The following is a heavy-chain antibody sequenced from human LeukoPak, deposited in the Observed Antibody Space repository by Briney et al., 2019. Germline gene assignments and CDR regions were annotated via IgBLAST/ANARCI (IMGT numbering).Heavy chain of an antibody. V-gene: IGHV3-23*01. Sequence: GGSLRLSCSSSGLTLSDNYMSWFRQAPGKGLEWVSVITGSSGSTYYADSVKGRFTISRDNSKNTLSLQMNSLRAEDTAVYYCATQNFDYWGQGTLVTVSS. CDR1: GLTLSDNY. J-gene: IGHJ4*02. CDR2: ITGSSGST. CDR3: ATQNFDY.